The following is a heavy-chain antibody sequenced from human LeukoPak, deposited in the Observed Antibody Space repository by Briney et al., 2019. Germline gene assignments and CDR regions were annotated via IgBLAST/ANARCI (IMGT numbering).Heavy chain of an antibody. D-gene: IGHD2-8*02. Sequence: PGGSLRLSCAASGFTVSSYYMNWVRQAPGKGLEWVSVIYTGGSTHYADSVKGRFTISRDNSKNTLYLQMNSLRADDTAVYYCAREWFSGGHAFDIWGQGTMVTVSS. J-gene: IGHJ3*02. V-gene: IGHV3-53*01. CDR1: GFTVSSYY. CDR2: IYTGGST. CDR3: AREWFSGGHAFDI.